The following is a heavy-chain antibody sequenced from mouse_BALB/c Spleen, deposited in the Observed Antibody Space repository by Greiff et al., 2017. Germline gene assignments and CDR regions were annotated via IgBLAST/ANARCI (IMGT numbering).Heavy chain of an antibody. Sequence: QVQLKQSGAELVRPGVSVKISCKGSGYTFTDYAMHWVKQSHAKSLEWIGVISTYYGDASYNQKFKGKATMTVDKSSSTAYMELARLTSEDSAIYYCAREHSSPYYAMDYWGQGTSVTVSS. CDR1: GYTFTDYA. CDR3: AREHSSPYYAMDY. CDR2: ISTYYGDA. D-gene: IGHD3-1*01. J-gene: IGHJ4*01. V-gene: IGHV1S137*01.